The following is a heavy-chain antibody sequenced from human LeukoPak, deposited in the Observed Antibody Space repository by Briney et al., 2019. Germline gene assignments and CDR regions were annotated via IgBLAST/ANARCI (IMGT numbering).Heavy chain of an antibody. J-gene: IGHJ4*02. CDR2: INPSGGST. D-gene: IGHD2-15*01. CDR1: GYTFTSYY. V-gene: IGHV1-46*01. CDR3: ARDQFCSGGSCYLFDY. Sequence: GASVTVSCTASGYTFTSYYMHWVRQAPGQGLEWMGIINPSGGSTSYAQKFQGRVTMTRDTSTSTVYMELSSLRSEDTAVYYCARDQFCSGGSCYLFDYWGQGTLVTVSS.